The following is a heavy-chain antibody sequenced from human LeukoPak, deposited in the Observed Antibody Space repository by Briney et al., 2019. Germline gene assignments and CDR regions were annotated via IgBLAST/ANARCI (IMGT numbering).Heavy chain of an antibody. CDR2: ISSSSSYI. D-gene: IGHD3-3*01. V-gene: IGHV3-21*01. J-gene: IGHJ2*01. CDR3: ARESGQGFYWYFDL. CDR1: GFTFSSYS. Sequence: GGSLRLSCAASGFTFSSYSMNWVRQAPGKGLEWVSSISSSSSYIYYADSVKGRFTISRDNAKNSLYLQMNSLRAEDTAVYYCARESGQGFYWYFDLWGRGTLVTVSS.